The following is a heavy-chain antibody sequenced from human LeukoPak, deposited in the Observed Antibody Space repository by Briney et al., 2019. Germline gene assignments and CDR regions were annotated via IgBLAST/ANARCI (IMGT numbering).Heavy chain of an antibody. J-gene: IGHJ5*02. CDR3: ATVGYCSSTSCYIDWFDP. CDR2: FDPGDGET. V-gene: IGHV1-24*01. CDR1: GYTLTELS. Sequence: ASVKVSCKVSGYTLTELSMHLVRQAPGKGLEWMGGFDPGDGETIYAQKFQCRVTMTEDTSTDTAYMELSSLRSEDTAVYYCATVGYCSSTSCYIDWFDPWGQGTLVTVSS. D-gene: IGHD2-2*02.